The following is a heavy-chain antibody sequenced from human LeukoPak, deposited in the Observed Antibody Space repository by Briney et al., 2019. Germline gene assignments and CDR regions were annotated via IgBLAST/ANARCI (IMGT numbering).Heavy chain of an antibody. D-gene: IGHD2-21*02. CDR1: GYTFTGYY. J-gene: IGHJ5*02. Sequence: ASVKVSCKASGYTFTGYYMHWVRQAPGQGLEWMGRINPNSGGTNYAQKFQGRVTMTRDTSISTAYMELSRLRSDDTAVYYCARAYCGGDCNYNWFDPWGQGTLVTVSS. CDR3: ARAYCGGDCNYNWFDP. V-gene: IGHV1-2*06. CDR2: INPNSGGT.